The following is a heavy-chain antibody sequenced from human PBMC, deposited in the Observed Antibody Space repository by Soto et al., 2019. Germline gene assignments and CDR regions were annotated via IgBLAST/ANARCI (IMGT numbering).Heavy chain of an antibody. CDR3: ARGGMYSSSWYASVYYQH. V-gene: IGHV4-34*01. CDR2: INHSGST. D-gene: IGHD6-13*01. CDR1: GGSFSGYY. J-gene: IGHJ1*01. Sequence: PSETLSLTCAVYGGSFSGYYWSWIRQPPGKGLEWIGEINHSGSTNYNPSLKSRVTISVDTSKNQFSLKLSSVTAADTAVYYCARGGMYSSSWYASVYYQHWGQGTLVTVSS.